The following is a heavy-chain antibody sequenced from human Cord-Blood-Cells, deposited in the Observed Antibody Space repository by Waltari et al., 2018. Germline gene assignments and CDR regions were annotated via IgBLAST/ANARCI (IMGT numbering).Heavy chain of an antibody. CDR2: ISSSSSYI. Sequence: EVQLVESGGGLVTPGGSLRLSCAASGFTFSSYSMNWVRQAPGKGLEWVSSISSSSSYIYYADSVKGRFTISRDNAKNSLYLQMNSLRAEDTAVYYCARVRRQLVLVDWYFDLWGRGTLVTVSS. D-gene: IGHD6-6*01. V-gene: IGHV3-21*01. J-gene: IGHJ2*01. CDR3: ARVRRQLVLVDWYFDL. CDR1: GFTFSSYS.